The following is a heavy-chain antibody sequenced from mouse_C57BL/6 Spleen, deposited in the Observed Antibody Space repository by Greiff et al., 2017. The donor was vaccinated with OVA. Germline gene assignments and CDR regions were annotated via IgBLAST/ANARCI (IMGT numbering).Heavy chain of an antibody. CDR2: IDPSDSYT. V-gene: IGHV1-50*01. J-gene: IGHJ2*01. CDR1: GYTFTSYW. CDR3: ARKGDGYDY. D-gene: IGHD2-3*01. Sequence: QVQLQQPGAELVKPGASVKLSCKASGYTFTSYWMQWVKQRPGQGLEWIGEIDPSDSYTNYNQKFKGKATLTVDTSSSTAYMQLSSLTSEDSAVYYCARKGDGYDYWGKGTTLTVSS.